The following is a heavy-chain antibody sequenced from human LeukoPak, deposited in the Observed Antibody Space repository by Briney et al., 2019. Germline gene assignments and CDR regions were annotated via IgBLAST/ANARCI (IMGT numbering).Heavy chain of an antibody. Sequence: GGSLRLSCAASRFTFSSYWMSWVRQAPGKGLEWVANIKQDGSEKYYVDSVKGRFTISRDNAKNSLYLQMKSLRAEDTAVYYCARGAVTTLVSWFDPWGRGTLVTVSS. V-gene: IGHV3-7*01. CDR3: ARGAVTTLVSWFDP. J-gene: IGHJ5*02. D-gene: IGHD4-11*01. CDR2: IKQDGSEK. CDR1: RFTFSSYW.